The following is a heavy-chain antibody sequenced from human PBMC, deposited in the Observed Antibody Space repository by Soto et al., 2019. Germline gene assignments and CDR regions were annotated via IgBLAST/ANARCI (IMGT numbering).Heavy chain of an antibody. CDR1: EFTVSGHA. CDR3: APHVSCSGGSCQYDAFAI. CDR2: ITADGGT. Sequence: EVQVLESGGGVVQLGGSLRLSCEGSEFTVSGHAMTWIRQAPGKGPEWVSTITADGGTYYADSVKGRFAMSRDTSENTLYLPMNSLGAEDTAAYYCAPHVSCSGGSCQYDAFAIRGQGTMVTVSS. J-gene: IGHJ3*02. D-gene: IGHD2-15*01. V-gene: IGHV3-23*01.